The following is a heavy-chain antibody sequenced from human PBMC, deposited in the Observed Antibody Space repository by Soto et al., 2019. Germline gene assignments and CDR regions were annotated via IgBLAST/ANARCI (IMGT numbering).Heavy chain of an antibody. CDR2: IYYSGST. V-gene: IGHV4-59*01. J-gene: IGHJ4*02. Sequence: TLSLTCTVSGGSISSYYWSWIRQPPGKGLEWIGYIYYSGSTNYNPSLKSRVTISVDTSKNQFSLKLSSVTAADTAVYYCARTEGDYFDYGGQGTLVTVSS. CDR1: GGSISSYY. CDR3: ARTEGDYFDY.